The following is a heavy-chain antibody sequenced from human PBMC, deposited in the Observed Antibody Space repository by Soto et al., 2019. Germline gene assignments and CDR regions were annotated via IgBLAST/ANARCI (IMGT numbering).Heavy chain of an antibody. CDR2: INHSGST. J-gene: IGHJ4*02. D-gene: IGHD3-3*01. V-gene: IGHV4-34*01. CDR1: GGSFSGYY. CDR3: ARMGFWSGYYNVRKTYYSEY. Sequence: SETRSLTCAVYGGSFSGYYWSWIRQPPGKGLEWIGEINHSGSTNYNPSLKSRVTISVYTSKNQFSLKLSSVTAADTAVYYCARMGFWSGYYNVRKTYYSEYWGEGTLVTFSA.